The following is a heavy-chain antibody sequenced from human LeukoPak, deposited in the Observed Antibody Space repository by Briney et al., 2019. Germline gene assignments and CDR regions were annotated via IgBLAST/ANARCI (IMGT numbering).Heavy chain of an antibody. J-gene: IGHJ4*02. Sequence: SETLSLTXTVSGGSISSYYWSWIRQPPGKGLEWIGYIYYSGSTNYNPSLKSRVTISVDTSKNQFSLKLSSVTAADTAVYYCARARSRYDFWSGYFDYWGQGTLVTVSS. CDR3: ARARSRYDFWSGYFDY. D-gene: IGHD3-3*01. V-gene: IGHV4-59*01. CDR2: IYYSGST. CDR1: GGSISSYY.